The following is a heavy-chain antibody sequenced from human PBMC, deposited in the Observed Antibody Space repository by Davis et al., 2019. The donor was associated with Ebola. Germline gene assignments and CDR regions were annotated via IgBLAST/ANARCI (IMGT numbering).Heavy chain of an antibody. V-gene: IGHV1-18*04. CDR3: ARDALAFRFLEWLSKDYYLEN. Sequence: AASVTVSCKTSGYTFVTYGITWVRQAPGQGLEWMGWVSPYNDNTKYAQKFQGRVTMTTDTSTSTAYMELRSLRSDDTAVYYCARDALAFRFLEWLSKDYYLENWGQGTLVTVSS. CDR2: VSPYNDNT. D-gene: IGHD3-3*01. CDR1: GYTFVTYG. J-gene: IGHJ4*02.